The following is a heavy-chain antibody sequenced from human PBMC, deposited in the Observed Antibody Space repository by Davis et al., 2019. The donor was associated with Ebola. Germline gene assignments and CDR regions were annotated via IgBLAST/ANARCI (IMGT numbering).Heavy chain of an antibody. Sequence: MPSETLSLTCTVSSGSISSSSYYWGWIRQPPGKGLEWIGSIYYSGSTYYNPSLKSRVTISVDTSKNQFSLKLSSVTAADTAVYYCVLVGATTDYWGQGTLVTVSS. CDR2: IYYSGST. CDR1: SGSISSSSYY. D-gene: IGHD1-26*01. J-gene: IGHJ4*02. CDR3: VLVGATTDY. V-gene: IGHV4-39*01.